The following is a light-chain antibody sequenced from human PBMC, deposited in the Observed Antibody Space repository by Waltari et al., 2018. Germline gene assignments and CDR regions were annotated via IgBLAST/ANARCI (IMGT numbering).Light chain of an antibody. J-gene: IGLJ3*02. V-gene: IGLV2-11*03. CDR2: DVR. Sequence: WYQQHPCKAPELMIFDVRKRPSGVPDRFSGSNSGNTASLTISGLQADDEADYYCCAYTGNFWVFGGGTELIVL. CDR3: CAYTGNFWV.